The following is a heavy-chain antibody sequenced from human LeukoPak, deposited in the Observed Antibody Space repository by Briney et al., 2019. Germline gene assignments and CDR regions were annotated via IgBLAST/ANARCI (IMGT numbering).Heavy chain of an antibody. CDR2: IYTSGST. J-gene: IGHJ6*03. Sequence: SETLSLTCTVSGGSISSGSYYWSGIRQPAGKGLEGIGRIYTSGSTNYNPSLKSRVTISVDTSKNQFSLRLSSVTAADTAVYYCARDQGGYNSGYRYYSYYMDVWGKGTTVAVSS. CDR1: GGSISSGSYY. V-gene: IGHV4-61*02. D-gene: IGHD5-18*01. CDR3: ARDQGGYNSGYRYYSYYMDV.